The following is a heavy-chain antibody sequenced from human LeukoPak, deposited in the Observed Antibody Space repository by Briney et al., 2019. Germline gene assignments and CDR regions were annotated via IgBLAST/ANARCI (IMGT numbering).Heavy chain of an antibody. V-gene: IGHV3-23*01. CDR1: GFTFSNYA. D-gene: IGHD6-13*01. CDR2: ISDSGGTT. Sequence: PGGSLRLSCAASGFTFSNYAMSWVRQAPEKGLEWVSAISDSGGTTLYADSVKGRFTISRGNSKNTLYLQMNSLRAEDAAVYYCAKRGYSGSLDAFDIWGQGTMVTVSS. CDR3: AKRGYSGSLDAFDI. J-gene: IGHJ3*02.